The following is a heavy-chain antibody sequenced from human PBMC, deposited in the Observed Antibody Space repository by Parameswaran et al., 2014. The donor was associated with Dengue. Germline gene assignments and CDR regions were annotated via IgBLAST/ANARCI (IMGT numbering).Heavy chain of an antibody. CDR2: IYYSGST. Sequence: VRQAPGKGLEWIGYIYYSGSTNYNPSLKSRVTISVDTSKNQFSLKLSSVTAADTAVYYCAREGYYGSGSYYTRLIDPWGQGTLVTVSS. V-gene: IGHV4-59*01. CDR3: AREGYYGSGSYYTRLIDP. J-gene: IGHJ5*02. D-gene: IGHD3-10*01.